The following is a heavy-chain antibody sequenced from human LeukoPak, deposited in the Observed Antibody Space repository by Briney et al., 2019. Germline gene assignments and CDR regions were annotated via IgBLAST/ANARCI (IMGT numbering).Heavy chain of an antibody. CDR3: ARADSVSSGYTYGMDV. J-gene: IGHJ6*02. CDR2: ISRSSNTI. V-gene: IGHV3-48*01. CDR1: GFTFGDFA. Sequence: PGGSLRLSCAASGFTFGDFAVNWVRQAPGRGLEWISYISRSSNTIYYADSVKGRFTISRDNAKNSLYLQMNSLRAKDTAVYYCARADSVSSGYTYGMDVWGQGTTVTVSS. D-gene: IGHD3-22*01.